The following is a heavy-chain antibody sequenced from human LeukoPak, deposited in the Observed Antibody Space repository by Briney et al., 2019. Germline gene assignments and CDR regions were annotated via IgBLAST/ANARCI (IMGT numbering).Heavy chain of an antibody. V-gene: IGHV3-13*01. Sequence: GGSLRLSCAASGFTFSSYDMHWVRQATGKGLEWVSAIGTAGDTYYPGSVKGRFTISRENAKNSLYLQMNSLRAEDTAVYYCARGQYYDFWSGYYSFPIDYWGQGTLVTVSS. CDR2: IGTAGDT. D-gene: IGHD3-3*01. CDR1: GFTFSSYD. CDR3: ARGQYYDFWSGYYSFPIDY. J-gene: IGHJ4*02.